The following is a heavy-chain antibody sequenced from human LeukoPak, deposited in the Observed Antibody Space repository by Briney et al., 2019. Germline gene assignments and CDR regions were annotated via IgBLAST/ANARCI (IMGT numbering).Heavy chain of an antibody. J-gene: IGHJ6*02. CDR2: IKQDGSEK. Sequence: QTGGSLRLSCAASGFTFSSYWMSWVRQAPGKGLEWVANIKQDGSEKYYVDSVKGRFTISRDNSKNTLYLQMNSLRAEDTAVYYCAKEGRQLVGYYYYGMDVWGQGTTVTVSS. D-gene: IGHD6-6*01. CDR1: GFTFSSYW. V-gene: IGHV3-7*03. CDR3: AKEGRQLVGYYYYGMDV.